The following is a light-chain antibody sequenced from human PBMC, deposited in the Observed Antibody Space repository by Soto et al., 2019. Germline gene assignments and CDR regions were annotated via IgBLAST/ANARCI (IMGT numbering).Light chain of an antibody. J-gene: IGKJ4*01. Sequence: EIVLTQSPATLSLSPGERATLSCRASQSVSNFLAWYQQKPGQAPRLLIYEAVKRATGIPTRFSGNGSGTDFSLTISSLEPEDFVVYYCQQRSDWPPRLTFGGGTKVEI. V-gene: IGKV3-11*01. CDR3: QQRSDWPPRLT. CDR2: EAV. CDR1: QSVSNF.